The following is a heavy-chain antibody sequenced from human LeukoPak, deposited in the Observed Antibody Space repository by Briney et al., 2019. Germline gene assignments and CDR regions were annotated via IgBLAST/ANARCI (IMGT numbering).Heavy chain of an antibody. V-gene: IGHV3-23*01. D-gene: IGHD3-10*01. CDR3: AKDGLGGFGDYMDV. CDR2: INGSGGST. J-gene: IGHJ6*03. CDR1: GFTFSSYG. Sequence: GGSLRLSCAASGFTFSSYGMSWVRQAPGKGLEWVSDINGSGGSTYYADSVKGRFTISRDNSKNTLYLQMNSLRAEDTAVYYCAKDGLGGFGDYMDVWGKGTTVTISS.